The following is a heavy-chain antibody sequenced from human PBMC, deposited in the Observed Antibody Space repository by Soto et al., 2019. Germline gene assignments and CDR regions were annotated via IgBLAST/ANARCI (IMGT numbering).Heavy chain of an antibody. CDR2: TYYRSKWYN. J-gene: IGHJ6*04. Sequence: SQTLSLTCAISGDSVPSNSAAWHWIRQSPSRGLEWLGRTYYRSKWYNEYALSVKSRITINPDTSENHFSLQMNSVTPEDTAVYYCVREYYGMDVWGEGTTVTVSS. CDR1: GDSVPSNSAA. CDR3: VREYYGMDV. V-gene: IGHV6-1*01.